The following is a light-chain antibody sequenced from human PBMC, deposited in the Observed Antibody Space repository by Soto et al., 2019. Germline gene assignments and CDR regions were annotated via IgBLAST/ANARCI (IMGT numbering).Light chain of an antibody. V-gene: IGKV3-20*01. J-gene: IGKJ1*01. CDR2: GAS. Sequence: EIVLTQSPGTLSLSPGERATLSCRASQSVSSSYLAWYQQKPGQDPRLLIYGASSRATGIPDRFSGSGSGTDFTLTISRLEPEDFAVYYCQQYGNTFGQGTKVEIK. CDR3: QQYGNT. CDR1: QSVSSSY.